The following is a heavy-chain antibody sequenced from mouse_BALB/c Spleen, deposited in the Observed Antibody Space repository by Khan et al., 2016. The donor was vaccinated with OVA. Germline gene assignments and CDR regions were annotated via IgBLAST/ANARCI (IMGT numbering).Heavy chain of an antibody. V-gene: IGHV7-3*02. D-gene: IGHD2-13*01. CDR2: ISHKANGSTT. J-gene: IGHJ1*01. Sequence: EVELVESGGGLVQPGGSLRLSCATSGFTLTDYYMSWVRQPPGKALEWFGFISHKANGSTTAYSPSVKVRFTIARANSQSVLYLHMNTLRAEDSATYYCTRETGLDIYWYFDVWGAGTTVTVSS. CDR1: GFTLTDYY. CDR3: TRETGLDIYWYFDV.